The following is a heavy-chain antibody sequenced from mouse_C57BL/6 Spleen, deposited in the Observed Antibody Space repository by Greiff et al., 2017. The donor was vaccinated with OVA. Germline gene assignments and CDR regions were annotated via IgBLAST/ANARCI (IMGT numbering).Heavy chain of an antibody. Sequence: VQLQQSGPELVKPGASVKISCKASGYAFSSSWMNWVKQRPGKGLEWIGRIYPGGGDTNYNGKFKGKATLTADKSSSTAYMQLSSLTSEDSAVYFCARGYFDVWGTGTTVTVSS. V-gene: IGHV1-82*01. CDR2: IYPGGGDT. CDR1: GYAFSSSW. J-gene: IGHJ1*03. CDR3: ARGYFDV.